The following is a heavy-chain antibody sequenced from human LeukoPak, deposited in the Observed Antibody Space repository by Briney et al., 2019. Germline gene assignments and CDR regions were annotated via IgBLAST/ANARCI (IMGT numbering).Heavy chain of an antibody. CDR1: GGSISSYY. V-gene: IGHV4-59*08. D-gene: IGHD4-17*01. CDR3: ARHLPHYGDYLAGAFDI. CDR2: IYYSGST. Sequence: SETLSLTCTVSGGSISSYYWSWIRQPPGKGLEWIEYIYYSGSTNYNPSLKSRVTISVDTSKNQFSLKLSSVTAADTAVYYCARHLPHYGDYLAGAFDIWGQGTMVTVSS. J-gene: IGHJ3*02.